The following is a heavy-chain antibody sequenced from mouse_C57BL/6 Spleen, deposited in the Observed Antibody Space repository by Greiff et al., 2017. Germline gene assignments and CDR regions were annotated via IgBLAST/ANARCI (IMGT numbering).Heavy chain of an antibody. V-gene: IGHV1-82*01. Sequence: QVQLQQSGPELVKPGASVKISCKASGYAFSSSWMNWVKQRPGKGLEWIGRIYPGDGDTNYNGKFKGKATLTADKSSSTAYMQLSSLTSEDSAVYFCAREGDFIPPYWGQGTTLTVSS. D-gene: IGHD1-1*01. CDR3: AREGDFIPPY. CDR2: IYPGDGDT. CDR1: GYAFSSSW. J-gene: IGHJ2*01.